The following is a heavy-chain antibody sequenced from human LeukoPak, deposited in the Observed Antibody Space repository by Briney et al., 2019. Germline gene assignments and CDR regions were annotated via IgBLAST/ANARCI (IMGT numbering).Heavy chain of an antibody. D-gene: IGHD2-15*01. Sequence: GGSLRLSCAASGFTFSSYSMNWVRQAPGKGLEWVLSISSSSSYIYYADSVKGRFTISRDNAKNSLYLQMNSLRAEDTAVYYCARVVLRGWSFDYWGQGTLVAVSS. CDR2: ISSSSSYI. CDR3: ARVVLRGWSFDY. V-gene: IGHV3-21*01. J-gene: IGHJ4*02. CDR1: GFTFSSYS.